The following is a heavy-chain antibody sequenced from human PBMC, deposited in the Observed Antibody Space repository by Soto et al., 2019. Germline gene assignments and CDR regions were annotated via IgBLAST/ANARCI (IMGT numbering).Heavy chain of an antibody. CDR1: GGTFSSYA. J-gene: IGHJ6*02. Sequence: QVQLVQSGAEVKKPGSSVKVSCKASGGTFSSYAISWVRQAPGQGLEWMAGMIPVFGSTHYTKKFQGRVTVTADESTSTAYLEVSSLRSEDTAVYYCARRGESGSWSSDYYFYVDVWGQGTTVIVSS. V-gene: IGHV1-69*01. D-gene: IGHD6-13*01. CDR2: MIPVFGST. CDR3: ARRGESGSWSSDYYFYVDV.